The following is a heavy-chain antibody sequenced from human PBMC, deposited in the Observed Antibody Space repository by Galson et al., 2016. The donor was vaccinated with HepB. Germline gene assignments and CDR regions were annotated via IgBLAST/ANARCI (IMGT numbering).Heavy chain of an antibody. CDR2: ISYIGST. CDR3: VRVHLNAFDI. Sequence: SETLSLTCTISGGSTDGYYWHWIRQPPGKGLEWIGHISYIGSTYYSPSLKSRVMISLDTSKKEFSLNLTSVTAADTAVYYCVRVHLNAFDIWGQGTKVTASS. J-gene: IGHJ3*02. V-gene: IGHV4-59*01. CDR1: GGSTDGYY.